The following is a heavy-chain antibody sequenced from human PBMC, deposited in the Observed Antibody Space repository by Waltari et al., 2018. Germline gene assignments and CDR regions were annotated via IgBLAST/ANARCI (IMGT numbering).Heavy chain of an antibody. D-gene: IGHD6-19*01. CDR3: AREGFSSGWYGGVDAFDI. J-gene: IGHJ3*02. V-gene: IGHV1-18*01. Sequence: QVQLVQSGAEVKKPGASVKVSCKVSGYTLTELSIHWVRQAPGNGLEWMGWISAYNGNTNYAQKLQGRFTMTTDTSTSTAYMELRSLRSDDTAVYYCAREGFSSGWYGGVDAFDIWGQGTMVTVSS. CDR2: ISAYNGNT. CDR1: GYTLTELS.